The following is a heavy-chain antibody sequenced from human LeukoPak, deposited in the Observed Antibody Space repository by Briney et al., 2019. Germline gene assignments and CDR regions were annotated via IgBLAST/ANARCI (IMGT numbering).Heavy chain of an antibody. D-gene: IGHD1-7*01. J-gene: IGHJ5*02. V-gene: IGHV3-9*01. CDR3: AKDTHWNYVGGHNWFDP. CDR1: GFTFDDYA. Sequence: PGGSLRLSCAASGFTFDDYAMHWVRQAPGKGLEWVSGISWNSGSIGYADSVKGRFTISRDNAKNSLYLQMNSLRAEDTALYYCAKDTHWNYVGGHNWFDPWGQGTLVTVSS. CDR2: ISWNSGSI.